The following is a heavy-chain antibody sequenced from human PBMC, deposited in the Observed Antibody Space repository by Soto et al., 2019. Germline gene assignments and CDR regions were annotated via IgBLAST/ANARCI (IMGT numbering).Heavy chain of an antibody. CDR1: GGMIRDYF. D-gene: IGHD4-17*01. CDR2: IYYSGRT. V-gene: IGHV4-59*01. Sequence: PSEQLRDTRTCSGGMIRDYFWTVCRQPLGKRMEWIGYIYYSGRTNYNPALKSRVSISVGTSKNRFSLQLRAVTAADSAVYYCARFSGDDFADAGGGNDGGKGTLVNV. J-gene: IGHJ4*02. CDR3: ARFSGDDFADAGGGND.